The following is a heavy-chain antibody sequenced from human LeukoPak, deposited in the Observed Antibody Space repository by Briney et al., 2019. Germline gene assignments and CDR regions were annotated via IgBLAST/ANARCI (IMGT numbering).Heavy chain of an antibody. CDR2: ISWNSGSI. J-gene: IGHJ4*02. Sequence: GGSLRLSCAASGFTFDDYAMHWVRQAPGKGLEWVSGISWNSGSIGYADSVKGRFTISRDNSKNSLYLQMNSLRTEDTALYYCAKDNSYSSSWGVFDYWGQGTLVTVSS. CDR3: AKDNSYSSSWGVFDY. D-gene: IGHD6-6*01. CDR1: GFTFDDYA. V-gene: IGHV3-9*01.